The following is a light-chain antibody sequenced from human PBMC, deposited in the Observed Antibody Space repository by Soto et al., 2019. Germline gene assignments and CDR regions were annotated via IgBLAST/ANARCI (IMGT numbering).Light chain of an antibody. V-gene: IGLV2-14*01. J-gene: IGLJ3*02. CDR1: SSDVGYYNY. Sequence: QSALTQPASVSGSPGQSITISCTGTSSDVGYYNYVSWYQQHPGKAPKLMIYEVSNRPSGVSNRFSGSKSGNTASLTISGLQAEDEADYYCSSYTISTPRVFGGGTKLTVL. CDR3: SSYTISTPRV. CDR2: EVS.